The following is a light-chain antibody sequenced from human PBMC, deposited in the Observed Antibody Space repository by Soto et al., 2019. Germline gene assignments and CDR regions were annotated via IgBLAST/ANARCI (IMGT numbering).Light chain of an antibody. V-gene: IGLV2-8*01. CDR2: EVT. CDR3: SSYTTVPSPQWV. Sequence: QSALTKPPSASVSPGQSVTISCTGTSTDVGAYNYVSWYQQRPGKAPKLMICEVTKRTSGVPDRFSGSKSGNTASLTVSGVQADDEADYYCSSYTTVPSPQWVFAGGTKLTVL. J-gene: IGLJ3*02. CDR1: STDVGAYNY.